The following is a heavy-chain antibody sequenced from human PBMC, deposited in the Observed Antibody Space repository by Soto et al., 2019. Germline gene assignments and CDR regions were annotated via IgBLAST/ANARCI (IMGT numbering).Heavy chain of an antibody. CDR2: IIPIFGTA. J-gene: IGHJ6*02. D-gene: IGHD3-9*01. CDR3: AREEIFPYVMDV. CDR1: GGTFSSYA. V-gene: IGHV1-69*06. Sequence: SVKVSCKASGGTFSSYAISWARQAPGQGLEWMGGIIPIFGTANYAQKFQGRVTITADKSTSTPTMERSSLGSADPAGNTWAREEIFPYVMDVWGQGSTV.